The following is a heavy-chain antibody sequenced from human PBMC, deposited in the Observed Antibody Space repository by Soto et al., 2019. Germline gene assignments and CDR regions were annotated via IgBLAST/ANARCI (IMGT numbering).Heavy chain of an antibody. CDR2: VKPDGSES. J-gene: IGHJ6*02. Sequence: EVQLLESGGGLKQPGGSLRLSCAASGFTFSDHWMTWVCQAPGKGLEWVASVKPDGSESYYVESAEGRFTISRDNAKNSVYLQMNSLRVEDTAVYYCARGHYGMDVWGQGTTVTVSS. CDR3: ARGHYGMDV. CDR1: GFTFSDHW. V-gene: IGHV3-7*01.